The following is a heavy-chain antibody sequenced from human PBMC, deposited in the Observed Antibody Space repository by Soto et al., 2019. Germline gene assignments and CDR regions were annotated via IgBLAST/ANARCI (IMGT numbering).Heavy chain of an antibody. V-gene: IGHV1-18*01. Sequence: QVQLVQSGAEVKKPGASVKVSCKASVYTCTRYGISGVRQAPVQGLEWMGWISAYNGNTKYAQKLQGRDTMTPDTSPITAYKELRSLRSDDTDVYYCERYLIVGDPPPYYFDYWGQGTLVTVSS. D-gene: IGHD1-26*01. J-gene: IGHJ4*02. CDR3: ERYLIVGDPPPYYFDY. CDR1: VYTCTRYG. CDR2: ISAYNGNT.